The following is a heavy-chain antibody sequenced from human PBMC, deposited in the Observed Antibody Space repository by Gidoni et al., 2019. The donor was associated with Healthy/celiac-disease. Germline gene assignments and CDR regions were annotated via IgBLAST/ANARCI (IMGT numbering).Heavy chain of an antibody. CDR1: GFTFSRYS. D-gene: IGHD1-26*01. J-gene: IGHJ5*02. V-gene: IGHV3-21*01. CDR2: ISSSSSYI. Sequence: EVQLVESGGGLVKPGGSLRLSCAASGFTFSRYSMNWVRQAPGKGLAWVSSISSSSSYIYYADSVKGRFTISRDNAKNSLYLQMNSLRAEDTAVYYCARVGSGSYLGWFDPWGQGTLVTVSS. CDR3: ARVGSGSYLGWFDP.